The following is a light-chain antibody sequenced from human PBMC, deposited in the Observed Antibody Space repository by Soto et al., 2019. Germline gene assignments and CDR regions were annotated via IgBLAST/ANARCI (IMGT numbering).Light chain of an antibody. CDR3: QHYGSSASIP. CDR2: DAS. CDR1: QSVSSY. Sequence: NGLTQYPGTRSLFQGERATVSCSASQSVSSYLAWYQYKPGQAPRLLIYDASNRATGIPARFSGSGSGTDFTLTISRLEPEDFAVFYCQHYGSSASIPFGQGTRLEIK. V-gene: IGKV3-20*01. J-gene: IGKJ5*01.